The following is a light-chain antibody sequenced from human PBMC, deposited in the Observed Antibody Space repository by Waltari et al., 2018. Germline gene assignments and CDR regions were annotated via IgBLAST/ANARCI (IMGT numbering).Light chain of an antibody. J-gene: IGLJ1*01. CDR3: SAYRGSSALV. CDR1: SSDVGAYNY. Sequence: QSALTQPASVSGSPAQSITISCTGTSSDVGAYNYVSWFQQHPGKAPKLLIYEVSNRPAGVSSRFSGSRSGNASSRTISGLQAENEADYYCSAYRGSSALVFGTGTKVTVL. CDR2: EVS. V-gene: IGLV2-14*01.